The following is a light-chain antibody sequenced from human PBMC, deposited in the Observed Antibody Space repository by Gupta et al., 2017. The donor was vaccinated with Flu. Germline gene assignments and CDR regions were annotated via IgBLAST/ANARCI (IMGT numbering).Light chain of an antibody. Sequence: QPALTQPASVSGSPGPSITISRTGTNSDVGSYNLVSWYQQHPGKAPKLIIYEVNKRPSGVSNRFSGSKSGTTASLTISGLQADDEAHYYCCSYTVTGGRLVFGGGTKLTVL. CDR1: NSDVGSYNL. J-gene: IGLJ2*01. CDR2: EVN. V-gene: IGLV2-23*02. CDR3: CSYTVTGGRLV.